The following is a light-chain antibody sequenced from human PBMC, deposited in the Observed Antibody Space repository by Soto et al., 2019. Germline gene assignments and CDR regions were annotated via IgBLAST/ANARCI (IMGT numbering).Light chain of an antibody. CDR2: DAS. J-gene: IGKJ5*01. Sequence: EIVLTQSPVTLSLSPGERATLSCRASQSVSSYLAWYQQKPGQAPRLLIYDASNRATGIPARFSGSGSGTDFTLTISSLEPEDFAVYYCQQRSNWVTFGQGTRLE. CDR3: QQRSNWVT. V-gene: IGKV3-11*01. CDR1: QSVSSY.